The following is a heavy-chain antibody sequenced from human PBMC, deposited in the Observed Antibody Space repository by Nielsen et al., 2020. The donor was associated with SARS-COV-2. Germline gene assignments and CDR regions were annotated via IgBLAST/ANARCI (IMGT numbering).Heavy chain of an antibody. J-gene: IGHJ4*02. CDR3: ARDRGGYSGYDY. CDR2: ISWNSGSI. Sequence: SLKISCAASGFTFDDYAMHWVRQAPGKGLEWVSGISWNSGSIGYADSVKGRFTISRDNAKNSLYLQMNSLRDDDTAVYYCARDRGGYSGYDYWGQGTLVTVSS. V-gene: IGHV3-9*01. D-gene: IGHD5-12*01. CDR1: GFTFDDYA.